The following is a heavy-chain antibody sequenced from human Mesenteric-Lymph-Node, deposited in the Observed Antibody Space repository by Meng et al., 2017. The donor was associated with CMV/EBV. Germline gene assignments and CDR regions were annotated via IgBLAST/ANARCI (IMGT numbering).Heavy chain of an antibody. V-gene: IGHV3-21*01. D-gene: IGHD2-2*01. J-gene: IGHJ4*02. Sequence: GGSLRLSCAASGFTFSSYSMNWVRQAPGKGLEWVSSISSSSSYIYYADSVKGRFTISRDNAKNSLYLQMNSLRAEDTAVYYCARGDHIVVVPAPDYWGQGTLVTVSS. CDR2: ISSSSSYI. CDR1: GFTFSSYS. CDR3: ARGDHIVVVPAPDY.